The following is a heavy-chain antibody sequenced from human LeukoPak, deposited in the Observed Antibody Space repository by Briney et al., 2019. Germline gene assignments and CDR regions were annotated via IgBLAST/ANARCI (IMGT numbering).Heavy chain of an antibody. CDR3: ARECSSTSCYYYMDV. D-gene: IGHD2-2*01. J-gene: IGHJ6*03. CDR1: GFTFDDYG. CDR2: INWNGGST. Sequence: GGSPRLSCAASGFTFDDYGMSWVRQAPGKGLEWVSGINWNGGSTGYADSVKGRFTISRDNAKNSLYLQMNSLRAEDTALYYCARECSSTSCYYYMDVWGKGTTVTVSS. V-gene: IGHV3-20*04.